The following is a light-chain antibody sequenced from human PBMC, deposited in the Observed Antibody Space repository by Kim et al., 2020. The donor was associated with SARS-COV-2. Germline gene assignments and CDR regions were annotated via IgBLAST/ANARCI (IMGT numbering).Light chain of an antibody. CDR3: VAWDDSLNGSV. Sequence: GQRVTISCSGRRSNVGSNVVNWYQQLPGTAPKLLIYSNDYRPSGVPARFSGSKSGTSASLAISGLQSEDEADYYCVAWDDSLNGSVFGGGTKVTVL. CDR1: RSNVGSNV. CDR2: SND. J-gene: IGLJ3*02. V-gene: IGLV1-44*01.